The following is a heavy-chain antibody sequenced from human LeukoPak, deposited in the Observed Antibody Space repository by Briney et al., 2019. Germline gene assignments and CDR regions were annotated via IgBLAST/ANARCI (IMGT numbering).Heavy chain of an antibody. CDR3: AKVSHPYYFDS. J-gene: IGHJ4*02. D-gene: IGHD5/OR15-5a*01. CDR1: GLIFSSYA. CDR2: ISGSGADT. V-gene: IGHV3-23*01. Sequence: PGGTLRLSCAASGLIFSSYAMIWVRQAPGKGLEYLSDISGSGADTYHTESLKRRFTISRDNSRNTLYLQMNSLRGEDTALYYCAKVSHPYYFDSWGQGTLVTVSS.